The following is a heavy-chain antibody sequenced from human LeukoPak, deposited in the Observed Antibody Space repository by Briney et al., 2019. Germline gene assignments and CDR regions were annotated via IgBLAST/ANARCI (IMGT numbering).Heavy chain of an antibody. CDR1: GDSISSDY. CDR2: IETSGNT. Sequence: SETLSLTCAVSGDSISSDYWSWIRQPAGKGLEWIGRIETSGNTNYKPSLKSRVTMSVDTSKNQFSLKLSSVTAEDTAVYYCARSVSSRFTSPRRPYYFDSWGQGTLVTVSS. J-gene: IGHJ4*02. D-gene: IGHD2-2*01. V-gene: IGHV4-4*07. CDR3: ARSVSSRFTSPRRPYYFDS.